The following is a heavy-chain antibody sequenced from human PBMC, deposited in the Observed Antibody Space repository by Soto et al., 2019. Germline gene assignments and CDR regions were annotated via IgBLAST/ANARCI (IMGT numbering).Heavy chain of an antibody. CDR3: AKVEGLGYCSGGSCYAFDY. CDR1: GFTFSSYA. D-gene: IGHD2-15*01. J-gene: IGHJ4*02. Sequence: EVQLLESGGGLVQPGGSLRLSCAASGFTFSSYAMSWVRQAPGKGLEWASAISGSGGSTYYADSVKGRFTISRDNSKNTLYLQMNSLRAEDTAVYYCAKVEGLGYCSGGSCYAFDYWGQGTLVTVSS. CDR2: ISGSGGST. V-gene: IGHV3-23*01.